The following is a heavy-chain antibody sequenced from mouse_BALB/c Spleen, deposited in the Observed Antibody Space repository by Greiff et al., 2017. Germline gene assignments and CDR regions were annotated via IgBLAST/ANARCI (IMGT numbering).Heavy chain of an antibody. Sequence: DVQLVESGGGLVKPGGSLKLSCAASGFTFSSYAMSWVRQTPEKRLEWVASISSGGSTYYPDSVKGRFTISRDNARNILYLQMSSLRSEDTAMYYCARGRAYYRYDNYAMDYWGQGTSVTVSS. CDR1: GFTFSSYA. CDR2: ISSGGST. CDR3: ARGRAYYRYDNYAMDY. V-gene: IGHV5-6-5*01. J-gene: IGHJ4*01. D-gene: IGHD2-14*01.